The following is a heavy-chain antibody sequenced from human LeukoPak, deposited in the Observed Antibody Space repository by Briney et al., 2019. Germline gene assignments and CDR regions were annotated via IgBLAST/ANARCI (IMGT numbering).Heavy chain of an antibody. Sequence: PGGSLRLPCAASGFTFSSYEMNWVRQAPGKGLEWVSSISSSGNTIYYADSVKGRFTVSRDSAKNSVYLQMNSLRAEDTAVYYCGSGVIFYDSSGRNYWGQGTLVTVSS. V-gene: IGHV3-48*03. CDR2: ISSSGNTI. D-gene: IGHD3-22*01. CDR3: GSGVIFYDSSGRNY. J-gene: IGHJ4*02. CDR1: GFTFSSYE.